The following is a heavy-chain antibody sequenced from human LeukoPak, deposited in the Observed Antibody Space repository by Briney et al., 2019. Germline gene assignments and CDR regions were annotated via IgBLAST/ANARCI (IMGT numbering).Heavy chain of an antibody. Sequence: GGSLRLSRAASGFTFSSYEMNWVRQAPGKGLEWVSYISSSGSTIYYADSVKGRFTISRDNAKNSLYLQMNSLRAEDTAVYYCAKDPTHFRVWDDYDTNILSHWGQGTLVTVSS. CDR3: AKDPTHFRVWDDYDTNILSH. CDR2: ISSSGSTI. CDR1: GFTFSSYE. J-gene: IGHJ4*02. D-gene: IGHD4/OR15-4a*01. V-gene: IGHV3-48*03.